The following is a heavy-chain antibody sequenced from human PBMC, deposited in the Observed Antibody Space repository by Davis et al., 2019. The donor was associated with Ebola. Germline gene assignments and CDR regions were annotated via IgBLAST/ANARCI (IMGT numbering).Heavy chain of an antibody. CDR1: GYTFTSYY. J-gene: IGHJ6*02. CDR3: ARDQGTTIFGYGMDV. D-gene: IGHD3-3*01. V-gene: IGHV1-46*01. Sequence: AASVKVSCKASGYTFTSYYMHWVRQAPGQGLEWMGIINPSGGSTSYAQKFQGRVTMTRDTSTSTVYMELSRLRSDDTAVYYCARDQGTTIFGYGMDVWGQGTTVTVSS. CDR2: INPSGGST.